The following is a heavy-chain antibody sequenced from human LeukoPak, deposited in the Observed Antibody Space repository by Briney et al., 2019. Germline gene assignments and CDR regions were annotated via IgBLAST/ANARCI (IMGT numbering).Heavy chain of an antibody. CDR1: GFTFSSYG. V-gene: IGHV3-23*01. D-gene: IGHD2-15*01. Sequence: GGSLRLSCAASGFTFSSYGMSWVRQAPGKGLEWVSAISGSGGSTYYADSVKGRFTISRDNSKNTLYLQMNSLRAEDTAVYYCAKAPVVVVAALFDYWGQGTLVTVSS. CDR2: ISGSGGST. CDR3: AKAPVVVVAALFDY. J-gene: IGHJ4*02.